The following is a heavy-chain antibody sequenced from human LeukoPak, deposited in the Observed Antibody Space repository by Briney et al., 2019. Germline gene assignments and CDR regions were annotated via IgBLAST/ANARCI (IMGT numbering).Heavy chain of an antibody. D-gene: IGHD5-12*01. CDR1: GYIFSGYH. CDR3: ARGPETEIDSGLLGY. Sequence: ASVKVSCKASGYIFSGYHLHWVRQAPGQGLEWMGWVNPKNGGTNSAQKFQGRVTMTRDTSIRTAYMELSRLRYDDTAVYYCARGPETEIDSGLLGYWGQGTLVTVSS. V-gene: IGHV1-2*02. CDR2: VNPKNGGT. J-gene: IGHJ4*02.